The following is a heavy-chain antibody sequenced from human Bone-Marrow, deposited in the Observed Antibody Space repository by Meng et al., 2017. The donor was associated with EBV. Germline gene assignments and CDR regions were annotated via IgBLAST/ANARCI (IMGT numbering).Heavy chain of an antibody. CDR2: MNPNSGNT. J-gene: IGHJ4*02. Sequence: QVQLGQAGAGVKKPGASVKVSSKASGYTFTSYDINWVRQATGQGLEWMGWMNPNSGNTGYAQKFQGRVTMTRNTSISTAYMELSSLRSEDTAVYYCARGSDYGDYQPLGYWGQGTLVTVSS. CDR1: GYTFTSYD. D-gene: IGHD4-17*01. V-gene: IGHV1-8*01. CDR3: ARGSDYGDYQPLGY.